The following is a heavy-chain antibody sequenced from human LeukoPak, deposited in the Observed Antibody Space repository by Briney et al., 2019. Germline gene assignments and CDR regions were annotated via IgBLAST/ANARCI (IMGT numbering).Heavy chain of an antibody. CDR1: GGSFSGYY. D-gene: IGHD3-3*01. CDR3: ARTYYDFWSGYYKIEYYFDY. J-gene: IGHJ4*02. CDR2: INHSGST. V-gene: IGHV4-34*01. Sequence: SETLSLTCAVYGGSFSGYYWSWIRQPPGKGLEWIGEINHSGSTNYNPSLKSRVTISVDTSKNQFSLKLSSVTAADTAVYYCARTYYDFWSGYYKIEYYFDYWGQGTLVTVSS.